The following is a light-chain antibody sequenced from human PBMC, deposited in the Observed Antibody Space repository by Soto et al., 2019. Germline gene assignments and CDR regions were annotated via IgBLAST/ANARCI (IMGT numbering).Light chain of an antibody. J-gene: IGLJ1*01. Sequence: QSALTQPASVSGSPGQSITISCTGTSSDIGGYNYVSWYQQHPGRAPKLMIYGVSNRPSGVSNRFSGSKSGNTASLSISGPQAGDEADYYCSSYTRSTTHVFGSGTKLTVL. CDR3: SSYTRSTTHV. V-gene: IGLV2-14*03. CDR1: SSDIGGYNY. CDR2: GVS.